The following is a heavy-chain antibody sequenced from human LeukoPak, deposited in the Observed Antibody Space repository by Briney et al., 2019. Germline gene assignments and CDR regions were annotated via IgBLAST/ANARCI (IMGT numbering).Heavy chain of an antibody. Sequence: SETLSLTCTVSGGSMKTDSYYWSWIRQPPGKGLEWIGYIYYSGSTNYNPSLKSRVTISVDTSKNQFSLKLSSVTAADTAVYYCARTSLAGKRNDAFDIWGQGTMVTVSS. CDR1: GGSMKTDSYY. CDR3: ARTSLAGKRNDAFDI. J-gene: IGHJ3*02. CDR2: IYYSGST. V-gene: IGHV4-61*01. D-gene: IGHD6-13*01.